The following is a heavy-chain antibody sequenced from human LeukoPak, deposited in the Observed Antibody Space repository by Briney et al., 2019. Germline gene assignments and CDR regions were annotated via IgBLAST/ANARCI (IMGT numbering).Heavy chain of an antibody. CDR3: ARVSEGYGGNSAFDF. J-gene: IGHJ4*02. CDR1: GDSISPYY. D-gene: IGHD4-23*01. V-gene: IGHV4-59*01. Sequence: SETLSLTCTVSGDSISPYYWSWIRQPPGKGLEWGGYFFYRGSTNYNASLKSRVTISLDTSKNQFSLKLSSVTAADTAVYYCARVSEGYGGNSAFDFWGQGTLVTVSS. CDR2: FFYRGST.